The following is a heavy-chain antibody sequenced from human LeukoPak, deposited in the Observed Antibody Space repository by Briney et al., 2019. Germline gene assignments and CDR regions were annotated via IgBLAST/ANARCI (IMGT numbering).Heavy chain of an antibody. D-gene: IGHD6-13*01. CDR2: ISWNSGSI. V-gene: IGHV3-9*01. CDR3: AKPKPSSWYYFDY. J-gene: IGHJ4*02. CDR1: GFTFDDYA. Sequence: PGGSLRLSCAASGFTFDDYAMHWVRQAPGKGLEWVSGISWNSGSIGYADSVKGRFTISRDNAKNSLYLQMNSLRAEDTAVYYCAKPKPSSWYYFDYWGQGTLVTVSS.